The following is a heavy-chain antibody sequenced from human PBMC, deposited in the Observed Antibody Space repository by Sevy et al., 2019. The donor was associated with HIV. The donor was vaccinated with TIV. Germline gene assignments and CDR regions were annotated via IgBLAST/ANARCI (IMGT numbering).Heavy chain of an antibody. D-gene: IGHD3-10*01. CDR3: AKDLGRVVRGVIIAFDI. V-gene: IGHV3-23*01. Sequence: GGSLRLSCAASGFTFSSYAMSWVRQAPGKGLEWVSVFSGSGGSTYYADSVKGRFTISRDNSKNMLYLQMNSLRAEDTAVYYCAKDLGRVVRGVIIAFDIWGQGTMVTVSS. CDR2: FSGSGGST. J-gene: IGHJ3*02. CDR1: GFTFSSYA.